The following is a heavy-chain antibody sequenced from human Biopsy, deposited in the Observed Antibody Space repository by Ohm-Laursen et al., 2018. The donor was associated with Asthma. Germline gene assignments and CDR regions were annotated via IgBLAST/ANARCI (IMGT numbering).Heavy chain of an antibody. D-gene: IGHD3-10*01. CDR3: ARAVDYSHYYGIDV. Sequence: GSSVKVSCKTSGYTFNSAGITWVRQAPGQGLEWMGWISVYNGNTKVAQKLQDRVTMITDTSTSTAYMELRSLRSDDTAVYFCARAVDYSHYYGIDVWGRGITVTVS. CDR1: GYTFNSAG. V-gene: IGHV1-18*01. CDR2: ISVYNGNT. J-gene: IGHJ6*02.